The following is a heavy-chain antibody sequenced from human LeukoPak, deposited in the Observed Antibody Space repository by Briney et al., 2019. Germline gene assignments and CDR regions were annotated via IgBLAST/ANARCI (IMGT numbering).Heavy chain of an antibody. CDR2: INHSGST. V-gene: IGHV4-34*01. Sequence: SETLSLTCAVYGGSFSGYYWSWIRQPPGKGLEWIGEINHSGSTNYNPSLMSRVTISVDTSKNQFSLKLSSVTAADTAVYYCARGHSSSWLDYWGQGTLVTVSS. CDR1: GGSFSGYY. J-gene: IGHJ4*02. CDR3: ARGHSSSWLDY. D-gene: IGHD6-13*01.